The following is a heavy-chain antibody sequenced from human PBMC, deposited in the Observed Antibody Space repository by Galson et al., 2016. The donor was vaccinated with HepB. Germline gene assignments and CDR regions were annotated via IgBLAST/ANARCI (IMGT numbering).Heavy chain of an antibody. V-gene: IGHV4-34*01. J-gene: IGHJ4*02. CDR1: GGSFSGYY. Sequence: SETLSLTCAVYGGSFSGYYWSWIRQPPGKGLEWIGQINHSGSTNYNPALKSRVTISVDTSKNQFSLKLSSVTAAETAVYYYARGGGNFPFDYWGQGTLVTVSS. CDR2: INHSGST. D-gene: IGHD4-23*01. CDR3: ARGGGNFPFDY.